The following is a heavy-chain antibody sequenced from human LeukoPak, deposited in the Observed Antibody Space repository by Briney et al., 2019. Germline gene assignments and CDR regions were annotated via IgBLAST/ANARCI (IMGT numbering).Heavy chain of an antibody. CDR2: IRSKAYGGTT. CDR3: TRDRERYSDSSCYYNY. Sequence: GGSLRLSCTASGFTFGDYAMSWVRQAPGKGMEWVGFIRSKAYGGTTEYAASVKGRFTISRDDSKSIAYLQMNSLKTEDTAVYYCTRDRERYSDSSCYYNYWGQGTPVTVSS. CDR1: GFTFGDYA. V-gene: IGHV3-49*04. J-gene: IGHJ4*02. D-gene: IGHD3-22*01.